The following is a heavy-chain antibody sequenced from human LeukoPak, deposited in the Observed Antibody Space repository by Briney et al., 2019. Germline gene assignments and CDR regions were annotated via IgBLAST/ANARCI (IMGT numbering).Heavy chain of an antibody. J-gene: IGHJ4*02. CDR3: AKSYYGGHSSRTVFDY. CDR1: GFTFSSYA. Sequence: GGSLRLSCAASGFTFSSYALHWVRQAPGKGLEWVAFIRYDGSNKYYADSVKGRFTISRDNSKNTLYLQMNSLRPEDTAMYYCAKSYYGGHSSRTVFDYWGQGTLVTASS. V-gene: IGHV3-30*02. D-gene: IGHD4-23*01. CDR2: IRYDGSNK.